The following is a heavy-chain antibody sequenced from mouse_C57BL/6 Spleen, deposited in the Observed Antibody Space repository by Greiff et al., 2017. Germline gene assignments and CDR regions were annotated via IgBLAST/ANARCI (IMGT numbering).Heavy chain of an antibody. CDR3: ARDGSPAMDY. J-gene: IGHJ4*01. CDR1: GFTFSDYY. V-gene: IGHV5-16*01. CDR2: INYDGSST. D-gene: IGHD2-2*01. Sequence: EVQLVESEGGLVQPGSSMKLSCTASGFTFSDYYMAWVRQVPEKGLEWVANINYDGSSTYYLDSLKSRFIISRDNAKNILYLQMSSLKSEDTATYYCARDGSPAMDYWGQGTSVTVSS.